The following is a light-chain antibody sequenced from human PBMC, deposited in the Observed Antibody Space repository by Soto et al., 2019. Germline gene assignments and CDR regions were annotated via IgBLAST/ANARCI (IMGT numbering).Light chain of an antibody. V-gene: IGLV2-14*01. CDR1: SSDVGGYNY. J-gene: IGLJ1*01. CDR2: EVS. CDR3: SSYTGSSTPYV. Sequence: QSALTQPASVSGSPGQSITISCTGTSSDVGGYNYVSWYQQHPGKAPKLMIYEVSNRPSGVSNRFSGSKSGNTASLTISGLHAHDNSEGYCSSYTGSSTPYVFGTGTKLTVL.